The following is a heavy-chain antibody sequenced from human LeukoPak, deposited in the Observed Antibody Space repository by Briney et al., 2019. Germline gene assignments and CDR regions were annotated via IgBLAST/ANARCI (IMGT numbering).Heavy chain of an antibody. CDR2: ITDSGDRT. Sequence: GGSLRLSCAASGFTFSSYAMSWVRQAPGKGLEWVSAITDSGDRTFYEVSVKGRVTISRDNSKNTLNLQMNSLRAEDAAVYYCARGSRITGWSWGRGTLVTVSS. D-gene: IGHD3-10*01. J-gene: IGHJ4*02. CDR1: GFTFSSYA. V-gene: IGHV3-23*01. CDR3: ARGSRITGWS.